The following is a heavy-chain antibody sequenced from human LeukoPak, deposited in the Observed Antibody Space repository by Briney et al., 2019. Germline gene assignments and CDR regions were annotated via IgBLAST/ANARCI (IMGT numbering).Heavy chain of an antibody. J-gene: IGHJ4*02. CDR3: ARSPQSGSGWYDYFDY. Sequence: GGSLRLSCAASGFTFSDSYMSWIRQAPGKGLEWVSYISSSGNGIYYADSVKGRFTISRDNAKKSLYLQMNSLRAEDTAVYYCARSPQSGSGWYDYFDYWGQGTLVTVSS. CDR1: GFTFSDSY. CDR2: ISSSGNGI. V-gene: IGHV3-11*01. D-gene: IGHD6-19*01.